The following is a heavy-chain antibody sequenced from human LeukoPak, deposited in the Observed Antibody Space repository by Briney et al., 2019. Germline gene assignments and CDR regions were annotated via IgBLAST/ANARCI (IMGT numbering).Heavy chain of an antibody. CDR3: ARQLEGAYDSRAFDI. CDR1: GGSISSYY. D-gene: IGHD3-22*01. V-gene: IGHV4-59*08. J-gene: IGHJ3*02. CDR2: IYYSGST. Sequence: PSETQSLTCTVSGGSISSYYWSWIRQPPGKGLEWIGYIYYSGSTNYNPSLKSRVTISVDTSKNQFSLKLSSVTAADTAVYYCARQLEGAYDSRAFDIWGQGTMVTVSS.